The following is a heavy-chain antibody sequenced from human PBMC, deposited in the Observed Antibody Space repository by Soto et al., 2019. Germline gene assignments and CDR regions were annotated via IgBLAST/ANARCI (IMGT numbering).Heavy chain of an antibody. Sequence: SETLSLTCTVSGGSISSYYWSWIRQPPGKGLEWIGYIYYSGSTNYNPSLKSRVTISVDTSKNQFSLKLSSVTAADTAVYYCAGYCSSTSCLAYWGQGTLVTVSS. D-gene: IGHD2-2*01. CDR1: GGSISSYY. J-gene: IGHJ4*02. CDR2: IYYSGST. V-gene: IGHV4-59*01. CDR3: AGYCSSTSCLAY.